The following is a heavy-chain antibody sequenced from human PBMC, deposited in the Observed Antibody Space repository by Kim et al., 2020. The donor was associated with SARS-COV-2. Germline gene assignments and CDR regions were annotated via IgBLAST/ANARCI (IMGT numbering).Heavy chain of an antibody. CDR3: ARSSRRGSYLD. V-gene: IGHV4-38-2*02. J-gene: IGHJ4*02. Sequence: SETLSLTCTVSGYSISSGYYWGWIRQPPGKGLEWIGSIYHSGSTYYNPSLKSRVTISVDTSKNQFSLKLSSVTAADTAVYYCARSSRRGSYLDWGQGTLV. D-gene: IGHD1-26*01. CDR2: IYHSGST. CDR1: GYSISSGYY.